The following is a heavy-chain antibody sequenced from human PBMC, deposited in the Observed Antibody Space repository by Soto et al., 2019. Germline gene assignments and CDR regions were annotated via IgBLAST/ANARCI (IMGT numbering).Heavy chain of an antibody. CDR2: IYYSGST. CDR3: ARTYYSGSGSSNWFDP. Sequence: LSLTCTVSGGSITSSNYYWGWIRQPPGKGLEWIASIYYSGSTDYNPSLKSRVTISVDTSKNQFYLKLSSVTAADTAVYYCARTYYSGSGSSNWFDPWGQGTLVTVSS. CDR1: GGSITSSNYY. J-gene: IGHJ5*02. D-gene: IGHD3-10*01. V-gene: IGHV4-39*01.